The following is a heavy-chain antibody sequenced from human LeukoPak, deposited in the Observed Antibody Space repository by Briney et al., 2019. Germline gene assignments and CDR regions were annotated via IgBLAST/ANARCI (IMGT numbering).Heavy chain of an antibody. D-gene: IGHD3-10*01. J-gene: IGHJ4*02. CDR3: APLDYYGSGSHDY. CDR1: GYTFTGYY. CDR2: INPNSGGT. V-gene: IGHV1-2*06. Sequence: ASVKVSCKASGYTFTGYYMHWVRQAPGQGLEWMGRINPNSGGTNYAQKFQGRVTMTRDTSISTAYMELSRLRSDDTAMYYCAPLDYYGSGSHDYWGQGTLVTVSS.